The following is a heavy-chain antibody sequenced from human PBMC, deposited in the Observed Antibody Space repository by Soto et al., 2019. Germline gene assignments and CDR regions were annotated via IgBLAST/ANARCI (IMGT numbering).Heavy chain of an antibody. CDR1: GFTFNNYA. D-gene: IGHD2-2*01. CDR3: AKLGSSSWSPHYYFDY. V-gene: IGHV3-23*01. CDR2: ITGSGSDT. Sequence: HPGGSLRLSCAASGFTFNNYAMGWVRQTPGKGLEWFSAITGSGSDTYYADSVKGRFTISRDNSKNTLSLQMNSLRAGDTAVYYCAKLGSSSWSPHYYFDYWGRGTLVTVSS. J-gene: IGHJ4*02.